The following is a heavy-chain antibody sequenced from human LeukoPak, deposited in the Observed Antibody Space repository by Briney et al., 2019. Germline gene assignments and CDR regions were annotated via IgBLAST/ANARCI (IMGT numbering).Heavy chain of an antibody. CDR1: GVTFNNYV. J-gene: IGHJ6*02. D-gene: IGHD6-6*01. CDR3: ARSAARLRYYYAMDV. CDR2: VSDSGGTT. Sequence: GGSLRLSCAASGVTFNNYVMNWVRQAPGKGLEWVSAVSDSGGTTFYADSVKGRFTISRHNSKNTLYLQMSSLRAEDTAVYFCARSAARLRYYYAMDVWGQGTTVTVCS. V-gene: IGHV3-23*01.